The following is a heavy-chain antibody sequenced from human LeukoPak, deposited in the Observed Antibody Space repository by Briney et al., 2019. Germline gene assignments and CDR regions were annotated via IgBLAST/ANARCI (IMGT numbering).Heavy chain of an antibody. CDR2: ISSSSSYI. V-gene: IGHV3-21*01. CDR3: AREDRVAGTFDY. D-gene: IGHD6-19*01. CDR1: GFTFSSYS. Sequence: GGSLRLSCAASGFTFSSYSMNWVRQAPGKGLEWVSSISSSSSYIYYADSVKGRFTISRDNAKNSLYLQMNSLRAEDTAVYHCAREDRVAGTFDYWGQGTLVTVSS. J-gene: IGHJ4*02.